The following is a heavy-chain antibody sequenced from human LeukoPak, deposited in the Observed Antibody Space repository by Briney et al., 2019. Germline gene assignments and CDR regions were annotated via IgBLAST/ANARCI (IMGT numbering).Heavy chain of an antibody. V-gene: IGHV5-51*01. CDR1: GSSFTNYW. D-gene: IGHD6-19*01. CDR2: IYPGDSDP. CDR3: ASLRTGDTSGWNRFDY. J-gene: IGHJ4*02. Sequence: GESLKISCKASGSSFTNYWIGWVRPMPGKGLEWMGIIYPGDSDPRYSPSFQGQVTISADKSISTAYLQWSSLKASDTAMYYCASLRTGDTSGWNRFDYWGQGTLVTVSS.